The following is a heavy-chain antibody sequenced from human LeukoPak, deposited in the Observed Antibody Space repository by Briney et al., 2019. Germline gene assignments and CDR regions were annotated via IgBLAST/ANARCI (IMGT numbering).Heavy chain of an antibody. Sequence: GGSLRLSCAASGFTFSGSTMNWVRQAPGKGLEWVSFISTSSSYIYYADSVRGRFTISRDNAKNSLYLQMNSLRAEDTAVYYCAKDSSNYYYYYMDVWGKGTTVTISS. V-gene: IGHV3-21*01. CDR1: GFTFSGST. CDR3: AKDSSNYYYYYMDV. D-gene: IGHD2/OR15-2a*01. CDR2: ISTSSSYI. J-gene: IGHJ6*03.